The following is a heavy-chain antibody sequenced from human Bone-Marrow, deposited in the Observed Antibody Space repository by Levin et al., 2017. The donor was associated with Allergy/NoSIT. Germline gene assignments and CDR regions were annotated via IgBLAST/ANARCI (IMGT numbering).Heavy chain of an antibody. D-gene: IGHD4/OR15-4a*01. CDR1: GFSLSTSGMR. CDR2: IDWDDDK. J-gene: IGHJ4*02. Sequence: QTLSLTCTFSGFSLSTSGMRVSWIRQPPGKALEWLARIDWDDDKFYSTSLKTRLTISKDTSKNQVVLTMTNMDPVDTATYYCARSMELGFDYWGQGTLVTVSS. V-gene: IGHV2-70*04. CDR3: ARSMELGFDY.